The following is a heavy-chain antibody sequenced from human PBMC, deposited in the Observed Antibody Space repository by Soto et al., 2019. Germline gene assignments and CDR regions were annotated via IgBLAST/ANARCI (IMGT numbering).Heavy chain of an antibody. V-gene: IGHV1-69*13. CDR1: GGTFSSYA. CDR2: IIPIFGTA. Sequence: SVKVSCKASGGTFSSYAISWVRQAPGQGLEWMGGIIPIFGTANYAQKFQGRVTITADESTSTAYMELSSLRSEDTAVYYCAKGEFGYDFWSGYYYHLRDWGQGTLVTVSS. J-gene: IGHJ4*02. CDR3: AKGEFGYDFWSGYYYHLRD. D-gene: IGHD3-3*01.